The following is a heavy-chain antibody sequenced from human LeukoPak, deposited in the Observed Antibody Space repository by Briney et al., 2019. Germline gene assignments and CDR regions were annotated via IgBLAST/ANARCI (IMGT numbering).Heavy chain of an antibody. D-gene: IGHD4-11*01. CDR2: IWSDGTNK. J-gene: IGHJ4*02. CDR3: ARDAQRGFDYSNSLQY. CDR1: GFTFSHYG. V-gene: IGHV3-33*01. Sequence: GGSLRLSCAASGFTFSHYGLHWVRQAPGKGLEWVAVIWSDGTNKYYTDSVKGRFTISRDDSMKTLYLQIDSLRAEDTAIYFCARDAQRGFDYSNSLQYWGQGSLVTVSA.